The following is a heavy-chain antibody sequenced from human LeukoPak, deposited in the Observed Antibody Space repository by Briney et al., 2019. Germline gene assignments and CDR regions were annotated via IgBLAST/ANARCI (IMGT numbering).Heavy chain of an antibody. CDR2: IRATGGTT. CDR3: AKVQANTIFGVVTGRFDY. V-gene: IGHV3-23*01. D-gene: IGHD3-3*01. Sequence: GGSLRLSCAAPEVTFRTYALAWVRQGKGLQWVSAIRATGGTTYYADSVKGRFTISRDNSKNTLYLQMNSLRAEDTAVYYCAKVQANTIFGVVTGRFDYWGQGTLVTVSS. CDR1: EVTFRTYA. J-gene: IGHJ4*02.